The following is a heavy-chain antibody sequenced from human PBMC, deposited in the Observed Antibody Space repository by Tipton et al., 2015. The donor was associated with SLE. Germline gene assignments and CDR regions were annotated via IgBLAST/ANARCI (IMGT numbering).Heavy chain of an antibody. CDR1: GGSISSGSYY. V-gene: IGHV4-61*02. CDR3: ASERRVSTVAGRRVDWFDP. Sequence: TLSLTCTVSGGSISSGSYYWSWIRPPAGKGLEWIGRIYTSGSTNNNPALKSRVTISVDTSKNQFSLKLSSVTAADTAVYYWASERRVSTVAGRRVDWFDPWGQGTLVTVSS. CDR2: IYTSGST. J-gene: IGHJ5*02. D-gene: IGHD6-19*01.